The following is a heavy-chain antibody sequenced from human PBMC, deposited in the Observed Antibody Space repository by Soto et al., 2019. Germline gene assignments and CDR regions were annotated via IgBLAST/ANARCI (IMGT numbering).Heavy chain of an antibody. CDR2: ISGSGGST. Sequence: PVGSLRLSCAASGFTFSSYAMSWVRQAPGKGLEWVSAISGSGGSTYYADSVKGRFTISRDNSKNTLYLQMNSLRAEDTAVYYCAKDDYDFWSGYKINWFDPWGQGTLVTVSS. CDR3: AKDDYDFWSGYKINWFDP. CDR1: GFTFSSYA. J-gene: IGHJ5*02. V-gene: IGHV3-23*01. D-gene: IGHD3-3*01.